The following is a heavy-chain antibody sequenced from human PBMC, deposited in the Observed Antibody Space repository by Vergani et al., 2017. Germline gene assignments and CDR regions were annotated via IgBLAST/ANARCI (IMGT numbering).Heavy chain of an antibody. V-gene: IGHV1-18*01. J-gene: IGHJ3*02. CDR2: ISAYNGNT. Sequence: QVQLVQSGAEVKKPGASVKVSCKASGYTFTSYGISWVRQAPGQGLEWMGWISAYNGNTNYAQKPQGRVTMTTDTSTSTAYMELRSLRSDDTAVYYCAREMGAGYSSGWYFVSADAFDIWGQGTMVTVSS. D-gene: IGHD6-19*01. CDR3: AREMGAGYSSGWYFVSADAFDI. CDR1: GYTFTSYG.